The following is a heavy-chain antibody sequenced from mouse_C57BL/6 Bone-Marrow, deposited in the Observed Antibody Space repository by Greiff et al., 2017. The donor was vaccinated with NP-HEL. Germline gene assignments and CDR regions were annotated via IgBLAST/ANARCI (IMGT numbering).Heavy chain of an antibody. D-gene: IGHD1-1*01. CDR3: ASTTVVATRYFDV. CDR2: IDPEDGET. Sequence: EVKLMESGAELVKPGASVKLSCTASGFNIKDYYMHWVKQRTEQGLEWIGRIDPEDGETKYAPKFQGKATITADTSSNTAYLQLSSLTSEDTAVYYCASTTVVATRYFDVWGTGTTVTVSS. V-gene: IGHV14-2*01. CDR1: GFNIKDYY. J-gene: IGHJ1*03.